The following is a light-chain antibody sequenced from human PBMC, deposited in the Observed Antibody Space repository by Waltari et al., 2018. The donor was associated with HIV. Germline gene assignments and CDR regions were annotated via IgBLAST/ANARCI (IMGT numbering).Light chain of an antibody. CDR2: GAS. Sequence: EIVMTQSPATLSVSPGERATLSCRASQSVRSNLAWYQQKPGQAPRLLIYGASSRATGIPARFSGSGSGTEFTLTISSLQSEDFAVYYCQQYNNWPPYTFGQGTKPEI. CDR3: QQYNNWPPYT. J-gene: IGKJ2*01. V-gene: IGKV3-15*01. CDR1: QSVRSN.